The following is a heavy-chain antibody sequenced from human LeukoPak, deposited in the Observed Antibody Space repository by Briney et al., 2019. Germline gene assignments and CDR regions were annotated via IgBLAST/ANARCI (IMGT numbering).Heavy chain of an antibody. D-gene: IGHD1-7*01. Sequence: PSETLSLTCTVSGGSISSSSYYWGWIRQPPGKGLEWIGRIYYSGSTYYNPSLKSRVTISVDTSKNQYSLKLSAVTAADTAVYYCARLNLELRYYYYYMDVWGKGTTVTVSS. J-gene: IGHJ6*03. CDR1: GGSISSSSYY. CDR2: IYYSGST. CDR3: ARLNLELRYYYYYMDV. V-gene: IGHV4-39*01.